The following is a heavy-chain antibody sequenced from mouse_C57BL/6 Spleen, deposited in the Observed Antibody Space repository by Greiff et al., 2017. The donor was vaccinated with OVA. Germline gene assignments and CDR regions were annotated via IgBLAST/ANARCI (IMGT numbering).Heavy chain of an antibody. J-gene: IGHJ3*01. CDR3: AREGENYYGQFAY. CDR2: INPSSGYT. CDR1: GYTFTSYT. Sequence: QVQLKQPGAELARPGASVKMSCKASGYTFTSYTMHWVKQRPGQGLEWIGHINPSSGYTKYNQKFKDKATLTADKSSSTAYMQLSSLTSEDSAVYYCAREGENYYGQFAYWGQGTLVTVSA. V-gene: IGHV1-4*01. D-gene: IGHD1-1*01.